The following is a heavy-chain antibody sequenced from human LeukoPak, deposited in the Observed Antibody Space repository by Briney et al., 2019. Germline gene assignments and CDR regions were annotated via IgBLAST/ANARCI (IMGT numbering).Heavy chain of an antibody. Sequence: ASVKVSCKASGYTFSSYYMHWVRQAPGQGLEWMGIINPSGGSTSYAQKFQGRVTMTRDMSTSTVYMELSSLRSEDTAVYYCARDQIVGASIYWFDPWGQGTLVTVSS. D-gene: IGHD1-26*01. CDR2: INPSGGST. CDR1: GYTFSSYY. J-gene: IGHJ5*02. CDR3: ARDQIVGASIYWFDP. V-gene: IGHV1-46*01.